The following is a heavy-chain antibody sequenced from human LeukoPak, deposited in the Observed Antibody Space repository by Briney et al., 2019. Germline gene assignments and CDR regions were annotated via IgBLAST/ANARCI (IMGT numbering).Heavy chain of an antibody. Sequence: ASVKVSCKASGYTFTSYDINWVRQATGQGLEWMGWMNPNSGNTGYAQKFQGRVTMTRNTSISTAYMELSSLRSEDTAAYYCARGNYYDSSGYNWFDPWGQGTLVTVSS. CDR3: ARGNYYDSSGYNWFDP. J-gene: IGHJ5*02. CDR1: GYTFTSYD. V-gene: IGHV1-8*01. CDR2: MNPNSGNT. D-gene: IGHD3-22*01.